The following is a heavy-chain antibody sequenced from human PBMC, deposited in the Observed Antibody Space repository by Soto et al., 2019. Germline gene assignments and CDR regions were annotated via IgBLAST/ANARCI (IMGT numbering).Heavy chain of an antibody. CDR3: ARRVTGGGERFDP. CDR1: GASVSSGDYY. CDR2: IYSSGNT. Sequence: SETLSLTCTVSGASVSSGDYYWTWIRQPPGKDLEWIGYIYSSGNTNYNPSPRSRVTMSKDTSKNQFSLKLSSVTAADTAVYYCARRVTGGGERFDPWGLGTLVTVSS. J-gene: IGHJ5*02. V-gene: IGHV4-30-4*01. D-gene: IGHD7-27*01.